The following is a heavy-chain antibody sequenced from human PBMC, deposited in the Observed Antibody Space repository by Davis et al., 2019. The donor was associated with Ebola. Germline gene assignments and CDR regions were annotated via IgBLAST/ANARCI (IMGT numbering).Heavy chain of an antibody. CDR3: ARSSGYGLY. Sequence: SLKISCAASGFTVSSNYMSWVRQAPGKGLEWVSGISWNSGSIGYADSVKGRFTISRDNAKNSLYLQMNSLRDEDTAVYYCARSSGYGLYWGQGTLVTVSS. CDR1: GFTVSSNY. D-gene: IGHD5-12*01. J-gene: IGHJ4*02. V-gene: IGHV3-9*01. CDR2: ISWNSGSI.